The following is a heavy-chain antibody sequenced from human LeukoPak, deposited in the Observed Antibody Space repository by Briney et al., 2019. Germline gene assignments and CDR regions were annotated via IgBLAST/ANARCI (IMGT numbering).Heavy chain of an antibody. CDR2: INTNTGNP. CDR1: GYTFTSYA. CDR3: ARDRTDIVATKYYYYYYMDV. J-gene: IGHJ6*03. V-gene: IGHV7-4-1*02. D-gene: IGHD5-12*01. Sequence: ASVTVSCKASGYTFTSYAMNWVRQAPGQGLEWMGWINTNTGNPTYAQGFTGRFVFSLDTSVSTAYLQISSLKAEDTAVYYCARDRTDIVATKYYYYYYMDVWGKGTTVTVSS.